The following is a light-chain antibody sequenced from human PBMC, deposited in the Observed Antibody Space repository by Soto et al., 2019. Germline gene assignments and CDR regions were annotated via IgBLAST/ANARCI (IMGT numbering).Light chain of an antibody. CDR2: LEGSGSY. CDR1: SGHSSYI. CDR3: ETWDSNTKV. V-gene: IGLV4-60*03. Sequence: QSVLTQSSSASASLGSSVKLTCTLSSGHSSYIIAWHQQQPGKAPRYLMKLEGSGSYNKGSGVPDRFSGSSSGADRYLTISNLQSEDEADYYCETWDSNTKVFGEGTKLTAL. J-gene: IGLJ3*02.